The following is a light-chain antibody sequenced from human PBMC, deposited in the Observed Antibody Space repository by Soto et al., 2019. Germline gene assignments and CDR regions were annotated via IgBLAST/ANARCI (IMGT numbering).Light chain of an antibody. Sequence: EVVMTQSPATLSVSPGERATLSCRASQSVSSSLAWYQQKPGQAPRLLIYHASTGATGIPARFSGSGSGTDFTLTITSLQSEDFAVYYCLQYHNWPLTFGGGTKLEF. CDR3: LQYHNWPLT. J-gene: IGKJ4*01. CDR2: HAS. CDR1: QSVSSS. V-gene: IGKV3-15*01.